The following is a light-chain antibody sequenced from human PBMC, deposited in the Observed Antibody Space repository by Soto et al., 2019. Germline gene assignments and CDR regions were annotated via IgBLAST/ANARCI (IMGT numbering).Light chain of an antibody. CDR2: AAS. CDR1: QSISSY. J-gene: IGKJ5*01. CDR3: LQDYNYPRT. Sequence: DIQMTQSPSSLSASVGDRVTITCRASQSISSYLNWYQQKPGKAPKLLIYAASSLQSGVPSRFSGSGSGTDFTLTISSLQPEDFAIYYCLQDYNYPRTFGQGTRLEI. V-gene: IGKV1-39*01.